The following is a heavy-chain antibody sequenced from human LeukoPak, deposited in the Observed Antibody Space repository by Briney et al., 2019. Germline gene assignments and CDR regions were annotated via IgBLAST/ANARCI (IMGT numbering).Heavy chain of an antibody. Sequence: SETLSLTRAVSGGSFSGYYWTWIRQSPGKGLEWIGEINHSGSTNYNPSLTRRVTMSVDTSKNQFSLNLSAATAADTAVYYCARARRGYVRLDYWGQGTLVTVSS. V-gene: IGHV4-34*01. CDR3: ARARRGYVRLDY. D-gene: IGHD5-12*01. CDR1: GGSFSGYY. J-gene: IGHJ4*02. CDR2: INHSGST.